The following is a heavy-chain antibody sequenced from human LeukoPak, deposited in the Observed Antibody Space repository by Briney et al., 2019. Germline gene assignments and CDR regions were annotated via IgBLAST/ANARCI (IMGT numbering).Heavy chain of an antibody. J-gene: IGHJ4*02. V-gene: IGHV3-21*01. D-gene: IGHD3-16*01. CDR3: AVGGHLDY. CDR2: ISRSSSYI. Sequence: GGSLRLSCAASGFTFSSYSMNWVRQAPGKGLEWVSSISRSSSYIYYADSVKGRFTISRDNAKNSLFLQMNSLKVEDTAVYHCAVGGHLDYWGQGILVTVSS. CDR1: GFTFSSYS.